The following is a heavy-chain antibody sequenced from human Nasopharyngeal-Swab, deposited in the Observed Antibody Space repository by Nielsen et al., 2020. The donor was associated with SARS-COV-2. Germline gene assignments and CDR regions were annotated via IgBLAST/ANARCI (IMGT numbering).Heavy chain of an antibody. CDR3: AGHPVDFDY. CDR2: MKPSGRT. CDR1: GGSVSDYH. Sequence: GSLRLSCAVYGGSVSDYHWSWIRQPPGKGLEWIGEMKPSGRTNYRRSLKSRFAISIDTSKNTFFLNLTSVTAADTAVYYCAGHPVDFDYWGQGTLVTVSS. J-gene: IGHJ4*02. D-gene: IGHD6-19*01. V-gene: IGHV4-34*01.